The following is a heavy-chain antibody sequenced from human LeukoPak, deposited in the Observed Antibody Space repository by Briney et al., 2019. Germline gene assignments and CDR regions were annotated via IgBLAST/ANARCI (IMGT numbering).Heavy chain of an antibody. Sequence: GESLKISCKGPGYSFTSYWIGWVRQMPGKGLEWMGIIYPGDSDTRYSPSFQGQVTISADKSISTAYLQWSSLKASDTAMYYCARHGVQPYYYYGMDVWGQGTTVTVSS. CDR1: GYSFTSYW. CDR3: ARHGVQPYYYYGMDV. CDR2: IYPGDSDT. V-gene: IGHV5-51*01. J-gene: IGHJ6*02. D-gene: IGHD2-8*01.